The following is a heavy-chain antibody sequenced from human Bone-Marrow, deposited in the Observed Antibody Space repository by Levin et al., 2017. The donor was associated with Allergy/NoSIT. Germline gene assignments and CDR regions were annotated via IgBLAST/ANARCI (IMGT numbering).Heavy chain of an antibody. CDR3: ARSLRRENFDY. D-gene: IGHD5-24*01. CDR1: GDSLSSYY. V-gene: IGHV4-59*01. J-gene: IGHJ4*02. Sequence: SETLSLTCTVSGDSLSSYYWSWIRQPPGKRLEWIAYISYSGSTNYNPSLKSRVTLSVDTSKNHFSLNLTSVTAADTAVYYCARSLRRENFDYWGQGILVAVSS. CDR2: ISYSGST.